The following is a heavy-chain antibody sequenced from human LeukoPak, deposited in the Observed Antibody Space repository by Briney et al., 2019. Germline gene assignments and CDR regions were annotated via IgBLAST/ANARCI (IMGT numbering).Heavy chain of an antibody. D-gene: IGHD5-18*01. V-gene: IGHV4-39*07. CDR3: ARVLGYSYGYFDY. CDR1: GGSISSSSYY. Sequence: SETLSLTCTVSGGSISSSSYYWGWIRQPPGKGLEWIGSIYYSGSTYYNPSLKSRVTISVDTSKSQFSLKLSSVTAADTAVYYCARVLGYSYGYFDYWGQGTLVTVSS. J-gene: IGHJ4*02. CDR2: IYYSGST.